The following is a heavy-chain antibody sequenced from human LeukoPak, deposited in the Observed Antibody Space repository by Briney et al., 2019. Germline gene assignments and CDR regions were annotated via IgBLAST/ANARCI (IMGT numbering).Heavy chain of an antibody. CDR3: ATPGVGATWGNFDY. J-gene: IGHJ4*02. CDR2: ISYDGSNK. D-gene: IGHD1-26*01. CDR1: GFTFSSYA. Sequence: PGGSLRLSCAASGFTFSSYAMHWVRQAPGKGLEWVAVISYDGSNKYYADSVKGRFTISRDNSKNTLYLQMNSLRAEDTAVYYCATPGVGATWGNFDYWGQGSQVTVSS. V-gene: IGHV3-30*04.